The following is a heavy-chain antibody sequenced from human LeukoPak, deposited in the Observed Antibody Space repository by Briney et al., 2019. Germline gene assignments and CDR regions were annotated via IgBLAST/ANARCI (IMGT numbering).Heavy chain of an antibody. V-gene: IGHV3-48*03. CDR1: GFTFSSYE. CDR3: ARVSVLEWSPVDY. D-gene: IGHD3-3*01. Sequence: GGSLRLSCAASGFTFSSYEMNWVRQAPGKGLEWVSYISSSGSTIYYADSVKGRFTISRDNAKNSLYLQMNSLRAEDTAVYYCARVSVLEWSPVDYWGQGTLVTVSS. J-gene: IGHJ4*02. CDR2: ISSSGSTI.